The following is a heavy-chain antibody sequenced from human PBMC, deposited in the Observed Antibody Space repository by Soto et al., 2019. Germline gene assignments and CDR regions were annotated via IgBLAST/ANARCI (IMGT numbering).Heavy chain of an antibody. D-gene: IGHD6-19*01. CDR3: ARGRGRYSSGWSWFDP. Sequence: PSETLSLTCVVSGVTLRSPYLWTWVRTPPGKGLEWIGEIFQSGSTNYTPSLESRVTISVDKSKNQFSLTLTSVTAADTAVYFCARGRGRYSSGWSWFDPWGQGILVTVS. V-gene: IGHV4-4*02. CDR2: IFQSGST. J-gene: IGHJ5*02. CDR1: GVTLRSPYL.